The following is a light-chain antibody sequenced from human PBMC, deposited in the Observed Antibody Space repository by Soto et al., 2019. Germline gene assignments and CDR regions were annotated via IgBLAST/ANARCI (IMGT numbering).Light chain of an antibody. CDR2: AAS. J-gene: IGKJ4*01. CDR3: QQSYSTPLT. V-gene: IGKV1-39*01. CDR1: QSISSY. Sequence: DIQMTQSPSSRSASVGDRVTITFRASQSISSYLNWYQQKPGKAPKLLIYAASSLQSGVPSRFSGSGSGTDFTLTSSSLRPEDFATYYCQQSYSTPLTFGGGTKVEIK.